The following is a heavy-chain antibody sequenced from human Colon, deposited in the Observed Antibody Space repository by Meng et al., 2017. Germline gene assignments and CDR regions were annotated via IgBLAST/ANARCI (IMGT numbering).Heavy chain of an antibody. CDR3: ARGDYYYDTSGYAFDI. CDR2: ISSDGSDK. CDR1: GFVFSSYA. D-gene: IGHD3-22*01. Sequence: GESLKISCAASGFVFSSYAIHWVRQVPGKGLEWVAMISSDGSDKFYADSVKGRFSISRHSSNNSLDLQMNSLRVEDTAVYYCARGDYYYDTSGYAFDIWGPGTRVTVSS. V-gene: IGHV3-30*04. J-gene: IGHJ3*02.